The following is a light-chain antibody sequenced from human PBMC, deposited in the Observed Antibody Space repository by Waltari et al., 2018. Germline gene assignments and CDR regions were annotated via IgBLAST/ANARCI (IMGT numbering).Light chain of an antibody. Sequence: LQMTQSPSSLTPSVGVTITITCQASQGIGNNLNWYQQKPGKAPKLLIYRASSLQSGIPSRFSGSGSGTDFTLTISSLQPEDVATYYCQQGYSNPFTFGPGTKLDIK. J-gene: IGKJ3*01. CDR1: QGIGNN. V-gene: IGKV1-39*01. CDR2: RAS. CDR3: QQGYSNPFT.